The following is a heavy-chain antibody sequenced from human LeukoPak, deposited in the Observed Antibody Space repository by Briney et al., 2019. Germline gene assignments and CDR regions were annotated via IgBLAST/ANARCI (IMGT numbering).Heavy chain of an antibody. CDR1: GYTFTSYG. Sequence: ASVKVSCKASGYTFTSYGISWVRQAPGQKLEWMGWMIAYNGDTNYAQKLQGRVTMTTDTSTSTAYMELRSLRSDDTAVYYCARHGAKYSSSFWFDPWGQGTLVTVSS. V-gene: IGHV1-18*01. D-gene: IGHD6-6*01. J-gene: IGHJ5*02. CDR2: MIAYNGDT. CDR3: ARHGAKYSSSFWFDP.